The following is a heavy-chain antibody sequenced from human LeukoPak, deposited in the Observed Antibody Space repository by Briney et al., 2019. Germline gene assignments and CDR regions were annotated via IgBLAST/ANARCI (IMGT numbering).Heavy chain of an antibody. Sequence: GGSLRLSCAASGFTFDDYAMHWVRQAPRKGLEWVSLISGDGGSTYYADSVKGRFTISRDNSKNSLYLQMNSLRTEDTALYYCANGGDSSGYAPLDYWGQGTLVTVSS. D-gene: IGHD3-22*01. J-gene: IGHJ4*02. CDR2: ISGDGGST. CDR3: ANGGDSSGYAPLDY. V-gene: IGHV3-43*02. CDR1: GFTFDDYA.